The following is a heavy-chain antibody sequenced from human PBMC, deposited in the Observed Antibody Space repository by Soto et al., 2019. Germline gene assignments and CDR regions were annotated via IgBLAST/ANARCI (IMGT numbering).Heavy chain of an antibody. V-gene: IGHV3-23*01. D-gene: IGHD3-10*01. CDR3: AKGRGGSGSLTPRVDF. CDR1: GFTFNNYA. Sequence: EVQLLESGGGLVQPGGSLRLSCAASGFTFNNYAMTWVRQAPGKGLEWASAISGGGDTTSYADSVKGRFTVSSDGSKNTLYLQMSSLRAEDTALYYCAKGRGGSGSLTPRVDFWGQGTLVTVSS. J-gene: IGHJ4*02. CDR2: ISGGGDTT.